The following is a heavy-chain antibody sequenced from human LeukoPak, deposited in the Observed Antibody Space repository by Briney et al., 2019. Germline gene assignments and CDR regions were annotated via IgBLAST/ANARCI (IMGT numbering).Heavy chain of an antibody. CDR3: AKGGDLITYFDY. CDR1: GFAFSTYA. Sequence: PGGSLRLSCAASGFAFSTYAMNWVRQAPGKGLEWVSTISGSGGTPHYADSVKGRFTISRDNSKNTLHLRMNSLRAEDTAVYYCAKGGDLITYFDYWGQGTLVTVSS. J-gene: IGHJ4*02. D-gene: IGHD3-16*01. CDR2: ISGSGGTP. V-gene: IGHV3-23*01.